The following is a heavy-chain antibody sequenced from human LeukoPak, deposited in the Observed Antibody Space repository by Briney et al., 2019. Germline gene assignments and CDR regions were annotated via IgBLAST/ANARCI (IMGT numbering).Heavy chain of an antibody. CDR3: ARSLTEISYYDFWSGYWCFDY. D-gene: IGHD3-3*01. Sequence: ASVKVSCKASGYTFTGYHMHWVRQAPGQGLEWMGRINPNSGGTNYAQKFQGRVTMTRDTSISTAYMELSRLRSDDTAVYYCARSLTEISYYDFWSGYWCFDYWGQGTLVTVSS. CDR2: INPNSGGT. V-gene: IGHV1-2*06. CDR1: GYTFTGYH. J-gene: IGHJ4*02.